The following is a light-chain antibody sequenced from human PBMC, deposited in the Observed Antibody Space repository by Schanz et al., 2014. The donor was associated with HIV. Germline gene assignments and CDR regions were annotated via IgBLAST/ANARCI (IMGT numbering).Light chain of an antibody. CDR1: SRDAGGYNY. Sequence: QSALTQPASVSGSPGQSITISCTGTSRDAGGYNYLSWYQQHPGKAPKLMIYDVTNRPSGVSNRFSGSKSGNTASLTISGLQAEDETDYYCSSYSTSDTLVFGGGTKVTVL. J-gene: IGLJ2*01. V-gene: IGLV2-14*03. CDR2: DVT. CDR3: SSYSTSDTLV.